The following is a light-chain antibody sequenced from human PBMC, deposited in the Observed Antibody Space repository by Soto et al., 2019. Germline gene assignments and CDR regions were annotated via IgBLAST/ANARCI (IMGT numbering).Light chain of an antibody. CDR1: QSVLYSSNNKNY. V-gene: IGKV4-1*01. CDR2: WAS. CDR3: QQYYSTPYT. J-gene: IGKJ2*01. Sequence: DIVMTQTPDYLAVSLGERATINCKSSQSVLYSSNNKNYLAWYQQKPGQPPKLLIYWASTRESGVPDRFSGSGSGTDSTLTLSSLQAEDVAVYYCQQYYSTPYTFGQGTKLEIK.